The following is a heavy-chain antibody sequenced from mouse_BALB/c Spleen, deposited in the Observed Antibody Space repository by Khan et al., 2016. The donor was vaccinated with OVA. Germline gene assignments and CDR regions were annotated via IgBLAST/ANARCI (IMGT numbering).Heavy chain of an antibody. CDR2: INPRSGYT. Sequence: QVQLQQSGAELARPGASVKMSCKASGYTFTSHTMHWVKQRPGQGLEWIGYINPRSGYTNYNQKFNDKATLTEDKSSSTAYMKLSSLTSEDSAVYYCARRTTEYAMDYWGQGTSVTVSS. J-gene: IGHJ4*01. CDR3: ARRTTEYAMDY. V-gene: IGHV1-4*01. CDR1: GYTFTSHT. D-gene: IGHD2-14*01.